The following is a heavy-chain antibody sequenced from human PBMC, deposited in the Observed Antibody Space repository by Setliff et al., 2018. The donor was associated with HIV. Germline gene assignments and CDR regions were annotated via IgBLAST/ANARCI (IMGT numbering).Heavy chain of an antibody. D-gene: IGHD6-6*01. Sequence: SETLSLTCIVSGDSIRGGDFYWTWIRQSPGKGLEWIGYVYWSGTTHYNPSLNGRVTISVDTSENQFSLKLDSLTAADSAVYYCARTARHDGAAYDAFDLWGQGTLVTVSS. CDR2: VYWSGTT. CDR1: GDSIRGGDFY. J-gene: IGHJ3*01. V-gene: IGHV4-30-4*01. CDR3: ARTARHDGAAYDAFDL.